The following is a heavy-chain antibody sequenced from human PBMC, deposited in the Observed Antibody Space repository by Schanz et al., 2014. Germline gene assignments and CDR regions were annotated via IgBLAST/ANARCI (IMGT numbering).Heavy chain of an antibody. V-gene: IGHV1-18*01. D-gene: IGHD2-2*01. Sequence: QVQLVQSEAEVKKPGSSVKVSCKASGGTFSSFGINWVRQAPGQGLEWMGWIGGSDGNTNFAQKFQGRVTMTTDTSTGTAYMELRSLRSDDTAVYYCARDRRRYCSTASCLHDNWFDPWGQGTLVIVSS. CDR3: ARDRRRYCSTASCLHDNWFDP. CDR1: GGTFSSFG. J-gene: IGHJ5*02. CDR2: IGGSDGNT.